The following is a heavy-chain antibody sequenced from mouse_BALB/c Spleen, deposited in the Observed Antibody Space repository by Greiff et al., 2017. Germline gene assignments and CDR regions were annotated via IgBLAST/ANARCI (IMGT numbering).Heavy chain of an antibody. CDR2: ISDGGSYT. Sequence: EVHLVESGGGLVKPGGSLKLSCAASGFTFSDYYMYWVRQTPEKRLEWVATISDGGSYTYYPDSVKGRFTISRDNAKNNLYLQMSSLKSEDTAMYYCARGNYGYDEDYYAMDYWGQGTSVTFSS. J-gene: IGHJ4*01. V-gene: IGHV5-4*02. CDR3: ARGNYGYDEDYYAMDY. CDR1: GFTFSDYY. D-gene: IGHD2-2*01.